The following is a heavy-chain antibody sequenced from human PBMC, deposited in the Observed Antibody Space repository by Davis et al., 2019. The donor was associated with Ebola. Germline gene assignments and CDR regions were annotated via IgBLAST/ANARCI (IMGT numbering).Heavy chain of an antibody. CDR1: GGSISSGSYY. D-gene: IGHD6-6*01. J-gene: IGHJ2*01. V-gene: IGHV4-61*09. Sequence: SETLSLTCTVSGGSISSGSYYWSWLRQPAGKTLEWIGHVYTSGSIDYNPSLRSRVTMSVDTSKNQFSLKLSSVTAADTAVYFCARLSGLFSGSSGALYFDLWGRGTLVSVSS. CDR2: VYTSGSI. CDR3: ARLSGLFSGSSGALYFDL.